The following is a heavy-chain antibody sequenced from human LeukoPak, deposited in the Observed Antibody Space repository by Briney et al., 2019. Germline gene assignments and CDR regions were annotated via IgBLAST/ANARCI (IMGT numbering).Heavy chain of an antibody. CDR3: ARGTYCSSTSCYTRYYYYYGMDV. V-gene: IGHV4-34*01. D-gene: IGHD2-2*02. J-gene: IGHJ6*02. Sequence: SETLSLTCAVSGYSISSGYYWSWIRQPPGKGLEWIGEINHSGSTNYNPSLKSRVTISVDTSKNQFSLKLSSVTAADTAVYYCARGTYCSSTSCYTRYYYYYGMDVWGQGTTVTVSS. CDR1: GYSISSGYY. CDR2: INHSGST.